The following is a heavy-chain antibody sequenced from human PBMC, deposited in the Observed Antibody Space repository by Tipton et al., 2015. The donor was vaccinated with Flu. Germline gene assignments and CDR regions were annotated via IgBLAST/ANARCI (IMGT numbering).Heavy chain of an antibody. CDR3: ARRGAAITHYFDY. CDR2: LNWNGGNS. Sequence: SLRLSCAASGFAFDDYAMSWVRQAPGKRLEWVSGLNWNGGNSGYADSVKGRFTISRDNAKNSLYLQMNSLRAEDTALYYCARRGAAITHYFDYWGQGTLVTVSS. D-gene: IGHD3-16*01. J-gene: IGHJ4*02. CDR1: GFAFDDYA. V-gene: IGHV3-20*04.